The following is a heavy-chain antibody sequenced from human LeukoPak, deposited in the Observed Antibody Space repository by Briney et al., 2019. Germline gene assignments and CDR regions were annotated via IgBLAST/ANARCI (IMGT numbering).Heavy chain of an antibody. CDR2: ISYDGSNK. D-gene: IGHD2-15*01. V-gene: IGHV3-30*18. CDR1: EFTFSSYG. J-gene: IGHJ4*02. CDR3: AKPVVAACFEY. Sequence: PGGSLRLSCVASEFTFSSYGMHWVRQAPGKGLEWVAVISYDGSNKYYADSVKGRFTISRDNSKNTLYLQMNSLRAEDTAVYYCAKPVVAACFEYWGQGTLVTVSS.